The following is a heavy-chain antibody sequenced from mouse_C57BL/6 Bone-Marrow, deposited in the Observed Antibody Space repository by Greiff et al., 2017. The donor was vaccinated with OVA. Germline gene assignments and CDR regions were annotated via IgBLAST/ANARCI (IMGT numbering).Heavy chain of an antibody. V-gene: IGHV5-17*01. J-gene: IGHJ1*03. D-gene: IGHD2-5*01. CDR3: ARGVREYFDV. CDR1: GFTFSDYG. CDR2: ISSGSSTI. Sequence: DVKLVESGGGLVKPGGSLKLSCAASGFTFSDYGMHWVRQAPEKGLEWVAYISSGSSTIYYADTVKGRFTISRDNAKNTLFLQMTSLRSEDTAMYYCARGVREYFDVWGTGTTVTVSS.